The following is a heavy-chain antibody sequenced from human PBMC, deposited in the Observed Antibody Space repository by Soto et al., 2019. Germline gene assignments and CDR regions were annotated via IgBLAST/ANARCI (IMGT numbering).Heavy chain of an antibody. V-gene: IGHV3-66*01. CDR2: IYSGGST. Sequence: VQLVESGGGLVQPGGSLRLSCEASGFTVSSNYMSWVRQAPGKGLEWVSVIYSGGSTYYADSVKGRFTISRDNSKNTLYLQMNSRRAKNTAVYYCASADGDSSGWYNFQHWGQGTLVTVSS. CDR3: ASADGDSSGWYNFQH. J-gene: IGHJ1*01. D-gene: IGHD6-19*01. CDR1: GFTVSSNY.